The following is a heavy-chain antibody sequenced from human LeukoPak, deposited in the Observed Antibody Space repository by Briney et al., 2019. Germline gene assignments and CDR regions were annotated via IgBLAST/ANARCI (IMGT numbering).Heavy chain of an antibody. CDR1: GYSISSGYQ. D-gene: IGHD4-17*01. V-gene: IGHV4-38-2*02. Sequence: SETLSLTCTVSGYSISSGYQWGWIRQTPGEGLEYIASMYHSGTTYYNPSLKSRVTVSIDTSKNQFSLRLHSVTAADTAVYYCARESTVRTARCFDSWGQGTLVTVSS. CDR2: MYHSGTT. CDR3: ARESTVRTARCFDS. J-gene: IGHJ4*02.